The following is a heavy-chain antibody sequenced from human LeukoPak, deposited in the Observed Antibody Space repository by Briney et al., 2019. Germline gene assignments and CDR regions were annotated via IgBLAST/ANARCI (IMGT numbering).Heavy chain of an antibody. CDR3: ACQIEVGATHRGFYYYMDV. J-gene: IGHJ6*03. V-gene: IGHV1-69*06. D-gene: IGHD1-26*01. CDR2: IIPMFGTA. CDR1: GGTFSSYA. Sequence: GASVKVSCKASGGTFSSYALSWVRQAPGQGLEWMGGIIPMFGTANYAQKIQGRVTITADKSTSTAYMELSSLRSEDTAVYYCACQIEVGATHRGFYYYMDVWGKGTTVTVSS.